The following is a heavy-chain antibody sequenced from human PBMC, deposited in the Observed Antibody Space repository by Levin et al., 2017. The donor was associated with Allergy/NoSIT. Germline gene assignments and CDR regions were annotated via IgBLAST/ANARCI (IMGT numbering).Heavy chain of an antibody. Sequence: SETLSLTCAVSGGSIGTGRYYWTWIRQPAGKGLEWIGRIFTSGSTNYNPSLKSRVTISVDTSKNQLSLKLSSVTAADTAVYYCARGGDSGRYYNPPYYFDHWGQGTLVTVSS. J-gene: IGHJ4*02. D-gene: IGHD3-10*01. CDR2: IFTSGST. V-gene: IGHV4-61*02. CDR3: ARGGDSGRYYNPPYYFDH. CDR1: GGSIGTGRYY.